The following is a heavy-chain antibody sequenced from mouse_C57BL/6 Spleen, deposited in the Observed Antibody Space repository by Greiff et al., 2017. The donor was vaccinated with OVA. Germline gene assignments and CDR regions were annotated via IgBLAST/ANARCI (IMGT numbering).Heavy chain of an antibody. CDR2: ISGGGGNT. CDR3: ARGGYYDPYYY. D-gene: IGHD2-3*01. CDR1: GFPFSSYT. V-gene: IGHV5-9*01. J-gene: IGHJ2*01. Sequence: EVQLVESGGGLVKPGGSLKLSCAASGFPFSSYTMSWVRQTPEKRLEWVATISGGGGNTYYQDSVRGRFTISRDNAKNTLYLQMSSLGSEDTALYYCARGGYYDPYYYWGQGTTLTVSS.